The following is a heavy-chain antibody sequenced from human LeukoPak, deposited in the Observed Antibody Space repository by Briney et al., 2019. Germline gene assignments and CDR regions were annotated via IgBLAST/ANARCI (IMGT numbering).Heavy chain of an antibody. Sequence: ASVKVSCKASGYTFTGYYMLWVRQAPGQGLEWMGWINPNSGGTNYAQKFQGRVTMTRDTSISTAYMELSRLRSDDTAVYYCATDDSSGYYPSDYWGQGTLVTVSS. V-gene: IGHV1-2*02. CDR3: ATDDSSGYYPSDY. CDR2: INPNSGGT. CDR1: GYTFTGYY. J-gene: IGHJ4*02. D-gene: IGHD3-22*01.